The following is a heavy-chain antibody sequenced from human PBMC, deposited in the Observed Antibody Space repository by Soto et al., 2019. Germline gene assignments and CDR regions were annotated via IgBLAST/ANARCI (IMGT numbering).Heavy chain of an antibody. CDR3: ARHTVTIRAGFDY. D-gene: IGHD4-17*01. J-gene: IGHJ4*02. CDR2: THYSGST. V-gene: IGHV4-59*01. Sequence: QVQLQESGPGLVKPSETLSLTCTVSGGSISTYYWDWIRQPPGKELEWIRYTHYSGSTNYHPSLNSRVTISLDTSRNQFSLKLSSVTAADTAIYYCARHTVTIRAGFDYWGQGALVTVSS. CDR1: GGSISTYY.